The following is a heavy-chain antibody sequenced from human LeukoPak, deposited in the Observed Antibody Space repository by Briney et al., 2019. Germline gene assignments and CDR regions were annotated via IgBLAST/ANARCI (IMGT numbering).Heavy chain of an antibody. J-gene: IGHJ3*01. Sequence: SVKVSCKASGGTFSSYAISWVRQAPGQGLEWMGRIIPIFGTANYAQKFQGRVTITTDESTSTAYMELNSLRSEDTAVYYCARYCSGGSCYDAFDVWGPGTMVTVSS. V-gene: IGHV1-69*05. CDR1: GGTFSSYA. D-gene: IGHD2-15*01. CDR2: IIPIFGTA. CDR3: ARYCSGGSCYDAFDV.